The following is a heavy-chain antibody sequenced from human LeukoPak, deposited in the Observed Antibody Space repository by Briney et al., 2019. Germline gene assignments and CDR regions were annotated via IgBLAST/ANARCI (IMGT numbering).Heavy chain of an antibody. Sequence: GGSLRLSCAASGFTFSSYAMHWVRQAPGKGLEWVAVISYDGSNKYYADSVKGRFTISRDDSKNTLYLQMNSLKTEDTAVYYCSTTYYYDSSEGYWGQGTLVTVSS. V-gene: IGHV3-30-3*01. CDR1: GFTFSSYA. D-gene: IGHD3-22*01. CDR3: STTYYYDSSEGY. J-gene: IGHJ4*02. CDR2: ISYDGSNK.